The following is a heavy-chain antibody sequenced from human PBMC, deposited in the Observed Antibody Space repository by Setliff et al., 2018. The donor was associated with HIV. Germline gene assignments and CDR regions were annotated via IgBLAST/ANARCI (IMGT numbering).Heavy chain of an antibody. J-gene: IGHJ5*01. V-gene: IGHV4-38-2*02. CDR1: GYSISRGYY. CDR3: ARAYRDNVCGSWRQISSWFDS. CDR2: IYHSGIT. D-gene: IGHD3-16*01. Sequence: PSETLSLTCTVSGYSISRGYYWGWIRQPPGKGLEWIGSIYHSGITYYNSSLKRRLRISVDTSKNQFPLSLNSVTAADTAVYYCARAYRDNVCGSWRQISSWFDSWGQGKLVTVSS.